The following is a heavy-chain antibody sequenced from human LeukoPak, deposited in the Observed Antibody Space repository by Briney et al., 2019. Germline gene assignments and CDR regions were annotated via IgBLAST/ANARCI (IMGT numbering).Heavy chain of an antibody. D-gene: IGHD3-10*01. V-gene: IGHV3-30*03. CDR2: ISYDGSNK. Sequence: PGGSLRVSCAASGFTFSSYGTHWVRQAPGKGLEWVAVISYDGSNKYYADSVKGRFTISRDNAKNSLYLQMNSLRAEDTAVYYCARGKYYYGSGSYYNQNWFDPWGQGTLVTVSS. J-gene: IGHJ5*02. CDR1: GFTFSSYG. CDR3: ARGKYYYGSGSYYNQNWFDP.